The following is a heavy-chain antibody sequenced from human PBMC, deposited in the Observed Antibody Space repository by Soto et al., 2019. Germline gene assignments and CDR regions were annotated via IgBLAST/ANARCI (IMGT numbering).Heavy chain of an antibody. Sequence: GGSLRLSCAASGFTVSSNYMSWVRQAPGKGLEWVSVIYSGGSTYYADSVKGRFTISRDNSKNTLYLQMNSLRAEDTAVYYCAKSYLSSSSHFDYWGQGTLVTVSS. V-gene: IGHV3-66*01. CDR3: AKSYLSSSSHFDY. J-gene: IGHJ4*02. CDR2: IYSGGST. CDR1: GFTVSSNY. D-gene: IGHD6-6*01.